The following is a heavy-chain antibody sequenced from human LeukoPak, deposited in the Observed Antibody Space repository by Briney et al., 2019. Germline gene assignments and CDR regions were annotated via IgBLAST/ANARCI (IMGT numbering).Heavy chain of an antibody. CDR2: INHSGST. Sequence: SETLSLTCAVYGGSFSGYYWSWIRQPPGKGLEWIGEINHSGSTNYNPSLKSRVTISVDTSKNQFSLKLSSVTAADTAVYYCARGCSSTSCYPFDYWGQGTLVTVSS. D-gene: IGHD2-2*01. V-gene: IGHV4-34*09. J-gene: IGHJ4*02. CDR3: ARGCSSTSCYPFDY. CDR1: GGSFSGYY.